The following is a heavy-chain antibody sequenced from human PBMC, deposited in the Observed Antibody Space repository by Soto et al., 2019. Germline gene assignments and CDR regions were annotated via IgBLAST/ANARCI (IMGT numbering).Heavy chain of an antibody. CDR3: ARGHYSMDL. Sequence: QVQLMQSGGGFVKPGGSLRLSCAASGFMFSDYYMTWIRQTPVRGLEWVAYINTISDTNYADSVRGRFTIYRDNARNSLFLQMNSLRLDDSAVYYCARGHYSMDLWGQGTTVTVSS. J-gene: IGHJ6*02. V-gene: IGHV3-11*03. CDR1: GFMFSDYY. CDR2: INTISDT.